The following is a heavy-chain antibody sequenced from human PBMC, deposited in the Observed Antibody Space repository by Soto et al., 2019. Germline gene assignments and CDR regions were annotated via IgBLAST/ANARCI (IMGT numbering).Heavy chain of an antibody. J-gene: IGHJ4*02. D-gene: IGHD3-16*02. V-gene: IGHV4-34*01. CDR2: INHSGST. CDR1: GGSFSGYY. Sequence: PSETLSLTCAVYGGSFSGYYWSWIRQPPGKGLEWIGEINHSGSTNYNPSLKSRVTISVDTSKNQFSLKLSSVTAADTAVYYCARGRWNYDYIWGSYRYPCHFDYWGQGTLVTVSS. CDR3: ARGRWNYDYIWGSYRYPCHFDY.